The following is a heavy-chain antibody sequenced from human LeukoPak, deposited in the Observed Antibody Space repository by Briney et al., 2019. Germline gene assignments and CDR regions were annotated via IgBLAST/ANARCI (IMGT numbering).Heavy chain of an antibody. V-gene: IGHV3-30*04. CDR3: ARDHADIVMVVAPRGWFDP. CDR1: GFTFSSYA. J-gene: IGHJ5*02. CDR2: ISYDGSNK. D-gene: IGHD2-15*01. Sequence: GRSLRLSCAASGFTFSSYAMHWVRQAPGKGLEWVAVISYDGSNKYYADSVKGRFTISRDNSKNTLYLQMNSLRAEDTAVYYCARDHADIVMVVAPRGWFDPWGQGTLVTVSS.